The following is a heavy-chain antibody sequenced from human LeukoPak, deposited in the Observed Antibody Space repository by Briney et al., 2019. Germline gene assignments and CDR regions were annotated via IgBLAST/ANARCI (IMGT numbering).Heavy chain of an antibody. J-gene: IGHJ4*02. V-gene: IGHV1-3*04. D-gene: IGHD1-26*01. CDR1: GYTFTDYV. Sequence: ASVKVSCKASGYTFTDYVIHWVRQAPGQRLEWMGWISTGSANRKYSQKFQGRVTFTRDTSASIVYMDLSCLRSEDTALYYCARNRGSYLVPYWGQGTLVTVSS. CDR2: ISTGSANR. CDR3: ARNRGSYLVPY.